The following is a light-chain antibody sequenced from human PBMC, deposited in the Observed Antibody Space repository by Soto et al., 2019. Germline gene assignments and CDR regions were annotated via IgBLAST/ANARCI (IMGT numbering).Light chain of an antibody. CDR3: QQYGGSVQT. CDR2: GAS. CDR1: QSVGSNY. J-gene: IGKJ1*01. V-gene: IGKV3-20*01. Sequence: EIVLTQFPGTLSLCPGERATLSCGASQSVGSNYLAWYQQRPGQPPNLLIFGASHRAPDIPDRFSGSGSGTDFTLTISRLEPEDFAVYYCQQYGGSVQTFGQGTKVDIK.